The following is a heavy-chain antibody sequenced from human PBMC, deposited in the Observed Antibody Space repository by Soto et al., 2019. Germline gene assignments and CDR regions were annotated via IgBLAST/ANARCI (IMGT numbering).Heavy chain of an antibody. Sequence: SETLSLTCSVAGASINDFAYYWGWIRQPPGKGLEWIGTVYYNENTYYNPSLKSRVAISVDTAKNQFSLNLRSVTAADTAIYFCARRERYYGSPGWFDPWGQGTLVTVSS. CDR1: GASINDFAYY. V-gene: IGHV4-39*01. D-gene: IGHD3-10*01. CDR3: ARRERYYGSPGWFDP. J-gene: IGHJ5*01. CDR2: VYYNENT.